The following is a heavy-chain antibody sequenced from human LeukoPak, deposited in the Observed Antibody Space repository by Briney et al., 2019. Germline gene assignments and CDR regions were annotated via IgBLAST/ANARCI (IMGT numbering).Heavy chain of an antibody. D-gene: IGHD4-23*01. CDR3: ATGFKVVTPICY. J-gene: IGHJ4*02. CDR2: FDPEDGET. V-gene: IGHV1-24*01. Sequence: ASVKVSCKVSGYTLTELSMHWVRQAPGKGLEWMGGFDPEDGETIYAQKFQGGVTMTEDTSTDTAYMELSSLRSEDTAVYYCATGFKVVTPICYWGQGTLVTVSS. CDR1: GYTLTELS.